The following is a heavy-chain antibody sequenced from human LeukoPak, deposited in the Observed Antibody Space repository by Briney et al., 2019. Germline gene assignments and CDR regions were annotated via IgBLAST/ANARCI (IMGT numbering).Heavy chain of an antibody. Sequence: SETLSLTCSVSGGSISSGPYFWSWIRQPPGKGLEWIGEINHSRSTNYNPSLKSRVTISVDTSKNQFSLKLSSVTAADTAVYYCARLPEDIVVVPAAIGFDPWGQGTLVTVSS. CDR2: INHSRST. V-gene: IGHV4-34*01. J-gene: IGHJ5*02. CDR1: GGSISSGPYF. CDR3: ARLPEDIVVVPAAIGFDP. D-gene: IGHD2-2*02.